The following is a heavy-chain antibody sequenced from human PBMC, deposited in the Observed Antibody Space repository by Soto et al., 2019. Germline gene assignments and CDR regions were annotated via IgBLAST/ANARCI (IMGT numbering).Heavy chain of an antibody. Sequence: GGSLRLSCAASGFSFSSYAMSWVRQAPGKGLEWVSAISGSGGSTYYADSVKGRFTISRDNSKNTLYLQMNTLSAEDTAVYYCARTGYAAYVGWFDHWGQGTLVTVSS. J-gene: IGHJ5*02. D-gene: IGHD4-17*01. CDR1: GFSFSSYA. CDR3: ARTGYAAYVGWFDH. V-gene: IGHV3-23*01. CDR2: ISGSGGST.